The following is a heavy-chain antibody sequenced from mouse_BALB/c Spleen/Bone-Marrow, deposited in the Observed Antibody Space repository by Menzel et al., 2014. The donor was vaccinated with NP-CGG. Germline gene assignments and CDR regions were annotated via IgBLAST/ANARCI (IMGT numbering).Heavy chain of an antibody. D-gene: IGHD4-1*01. CDR2: INPGSGSS. J-gene: IGHJ3*01. V-gene: IGHV1-54*01. Sequence: VQLQQSGAEVVRPGTSVKVSCKASGYDFTSYLIEWIKQRPGQGLEWIGVINPGSGSSNYNEKFTGKATLTVDKSSSTAYMQLSSLTSDDSAVYCCARNANWSFTYWGQGTLVTVSA. CDR3: ARNANWSFTY. CDR1: GYDFTSYL.